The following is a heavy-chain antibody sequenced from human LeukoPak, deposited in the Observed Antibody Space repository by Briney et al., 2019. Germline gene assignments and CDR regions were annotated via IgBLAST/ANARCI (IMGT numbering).Heavy chain of an antibody. CDR3: ARFPTRVVTTFRGYYGMDV. Sequence: PSETLSLTCAVYGGSFSGYYWSWIRQPPGKGLEWIGEINHSGSTNYNPSLKSRVTISVDTSKNQFSLKLSSVTAVDTAVYYCARFPTRVVTTFRGYYGMDVWGQGTTVTVSS. CDR1: GGSFSGYY. J-gene: IGHJ6*02. D-gene: IGHD2-21*02. CDR2: INHSGST. V-gene: IGHV4-34*01.